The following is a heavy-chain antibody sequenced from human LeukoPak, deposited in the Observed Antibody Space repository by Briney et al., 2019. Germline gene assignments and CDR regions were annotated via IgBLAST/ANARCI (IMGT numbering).Heavy chain of an antibody. D-gene: IGHD1-26*01. Sequence: GGSLRLSCAASGFTFSSYEMNWVRQAPGKGLEWVSYISSSGSSGSTIYYADSVKGRFTISRDNAKNSLYLQMNSLRAEDTAVYYCARWYSGSYYALFDYWGQGTLVTVSS. J-gene: IGHJ4*02. V-gene: IGHV3-48*03. CDR3: ARWYSGSYYALFDY. CDR1: GFTFSSYE. CDR2: ISSSGSSGSTI.